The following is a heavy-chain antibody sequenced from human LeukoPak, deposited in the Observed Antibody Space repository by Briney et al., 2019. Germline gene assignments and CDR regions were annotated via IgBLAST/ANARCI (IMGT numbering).Heavy chain of an antibody. CDR3: AKSGLNRFDY. D-gene: IGHD2-15*01. J-gene: IGHJ4*02. V-gene: IGHV3-64*01. CDR1: GFTFSSYA. CDR2: INSNGGST. Sequence: GGSLRLSCAASGFTFSSYAMHWVRQAPGKGLEYVSGINSNGGSTYYTNSVKGRFTISRDDSKNTLYLQMNSLRAEDTAVYYCAKSGLNRFDYWGQGTLVTVSS.